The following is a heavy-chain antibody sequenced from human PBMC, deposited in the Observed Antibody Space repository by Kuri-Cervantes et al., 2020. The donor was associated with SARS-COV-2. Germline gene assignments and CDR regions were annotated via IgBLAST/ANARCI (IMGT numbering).Heavy chain of an antibody. V-gene: IGHV2-5*05. CDR3: VHRRVVPAASYFDY. J-gene: IGHJ4*02. CDR2: IYWDDDK. Sequence: SGPTLVKPTQTLTLTCTFSGFSLSTSGVGVGWIRQPPGKALEWLALIYWDDDKRYGPSLKSRLTITKDTSKNQVVLTMTNMDPVDTATYYCVHRRVVPAASYFDYWGQGTLVTVSS. CDR1: GFSLSTSGVG. D-gene: IGHD2-2*01.